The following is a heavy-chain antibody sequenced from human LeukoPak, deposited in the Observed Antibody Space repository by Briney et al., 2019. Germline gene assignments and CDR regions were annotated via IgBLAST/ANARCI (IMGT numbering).Heavy chain of an antibody. V-gene: IGHV3-23*01. D-gene: IGHD5-18*01. CDR1: GFTFSSYA. Sequence: GGSLRLSCAASGFTFSSYAMSWVRQAPGKGLEWVSAITGSGGSTYYADSVKGRFTISRDNSKNTLYLQMNSLRAGDTAVYYCAKDTASSWWYFDLWGRGTLVTVSS. J-gene: IGHJ2*01. CDR2: ITGSGGST. CDR3: AKDTASSWWYFDL.